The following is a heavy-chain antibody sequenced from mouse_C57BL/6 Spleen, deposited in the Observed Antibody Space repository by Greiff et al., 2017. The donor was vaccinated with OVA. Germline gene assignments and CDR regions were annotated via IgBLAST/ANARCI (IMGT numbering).Heavy chain of an antibody. CDR1: GYSFTGYF. CDR3: ARGNIYSNYFDY. Sequence: EVKLVESGPELVKPGDSVKISCKASGYSFTGYFMNWVMQSHGKSLEWIGRINPYNGDTFYNQKFKGKATLTVDKSSSTAHMELRSLTSEDSAVYYCARGNIYSNYFDYWGQGTTPTVSS. CDR2: INPYNGDT. V-gene: IGHV1-20*01. D-gene: IGHD2-5*01. J-gene: IGHJ2*01.